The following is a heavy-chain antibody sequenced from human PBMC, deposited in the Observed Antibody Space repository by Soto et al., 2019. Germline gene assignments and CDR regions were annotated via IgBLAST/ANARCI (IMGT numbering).Heavy chain of an antibody. CDR1: GGSISSYY. J-gene: IGHJ4*02. Sequence: SETLSLTCTVSGGSISSYYWSWIRQPPGKGLEWIGYIYYSGSTNYNPSLKSRVTISVDTSKNQFSLKLSSVTAADTAVYYCARVRRFDAPIDYWGQGTLVTVSS. CDR2: IYYSGST. CDR3: ARVRRFDAPIDY. D-gene: IGHD3-3*01. V-gene: IGHV4-59*01.